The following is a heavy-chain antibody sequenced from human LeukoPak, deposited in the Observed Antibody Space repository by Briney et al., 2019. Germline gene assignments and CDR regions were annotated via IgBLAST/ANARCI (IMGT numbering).Heavy chain of an antibody. CDR2: IGSSGGGI. J-gene: IGHJ4*02. D-gene: IGHD2-2*01. V-gene: IGHV3-23*01. CDR3: AKDRENIVVVPAFDY. CDR1: GFTFSTYT. Sequence: PGGSLRLSCAASGFTFSTYTMYWVRHPPGKRLEWVSIIGSSGGGIHYADSVKGRFTISRDNSKNTLYLQMNSLRAEDTAVYYCAKDRENIVVVPAFDYWGQGTPVTVSS.